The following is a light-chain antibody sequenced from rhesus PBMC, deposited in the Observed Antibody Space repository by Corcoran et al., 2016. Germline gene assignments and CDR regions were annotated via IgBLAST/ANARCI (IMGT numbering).Light chain of an antibody. Sequence: DIQMTQSPSSLSASVGDKVTITCHARQGISSWLAWYQQKPGKAPKPLIYAASTLQSGVPSKFSGSGSGTDYTLAISRLQPADFATYYCQPYADLPRTFGQWTKVEIK. CDR2: AAS. V-gene: IGKV1-19*01. J-gene: IGKJ1*01. CDR3: QPYADLPRT. CDR1: QGISSW.